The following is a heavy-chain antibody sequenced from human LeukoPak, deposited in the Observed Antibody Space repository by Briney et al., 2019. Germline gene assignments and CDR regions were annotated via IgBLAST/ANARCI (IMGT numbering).Heavy chain of an antibody. CDR3: ARDGIYYSGCYRAEY. D-gene: IGHD1-26*01. J-gene: IGHJ4*02. V-gene: IGHV3-20*04. CDR2: INCSGANT. CDR1: AFTGICFA. Sequence: VSLRRYGSGSAFTGICFALSRLRHAQGNGLEGCSSINCSGANTAYADSGKGRFTIARDNAKDSLYLQMNSLRDEDTALYYCARDGIYYSGCYRAEYWGQGTLVTVSS.